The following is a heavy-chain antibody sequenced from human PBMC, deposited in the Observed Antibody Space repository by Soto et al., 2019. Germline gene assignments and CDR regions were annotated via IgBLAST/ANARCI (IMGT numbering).Heavy chain of an antibody. Sequence: PGESLKISCKGSGYSFTSYWISWVRQMPGKGLEWMGRIDPSDSYTHYSTSFQGHVTISTDKAITTAYLQWGSLKASDTAMYYCARPNRVDASGSYYYGMDVWGQGTTVTVSS. CDR2: IDPSDSYT. D-gene: IGHD3-10*01. V-gene: IGHV5-10-1*01. CDR3: ARPNRVDASGSYYYGMDV. CDR1: GYSFTSYW. J-gene: IGHJ6*02.